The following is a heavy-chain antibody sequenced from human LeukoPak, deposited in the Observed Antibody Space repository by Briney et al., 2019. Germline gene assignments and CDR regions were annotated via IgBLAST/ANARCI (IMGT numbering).Heavy chain of an antibody. D-gene: IGHD1-20*01. V-gene: IGHV3-23*01. CDR1: GFTFSSFA. CDR2: ISGNDGST. Sequence: GGSLRLSCAASGFTFSSFAMNWVRRAPGKGLEWVSVISGNDGSTFYADSVKGRFTNSRDDSKNTLFLQMNSLRAEDTAVYFCAKVKWKLIGYFDYWGQGTLVTVSS. CDR3: AKVKWKLIGYFDY. J-gene: IGHJ4*02.